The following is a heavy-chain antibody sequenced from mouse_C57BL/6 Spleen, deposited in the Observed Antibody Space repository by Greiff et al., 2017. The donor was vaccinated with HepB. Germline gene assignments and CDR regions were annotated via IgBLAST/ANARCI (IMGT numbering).Heavy chain of an antibody. CDR3: AKHGPLFDY. J-gene: IGHJ2*01. CDR1: GYTFTDYN. CDR2: INPNNGGT. Sequence: VQLKQSGPELVKPGASVKMSCKASGYTFTDYNMHWVKQSHGKSLEWIGYINPNNGGTSYNQKFKGKATLTVNKSSSTAYMELRSLTSEDSAVYYCAKHGPLFDYWGQGTTLTVSS. V-gene: IGHV1-22*01. D-gene: IGHD1-1*02.